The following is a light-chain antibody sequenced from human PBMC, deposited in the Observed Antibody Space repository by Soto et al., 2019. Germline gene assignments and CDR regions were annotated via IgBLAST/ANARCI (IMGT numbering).Light chain of an antibody. V-gene: IGKV3-15*01. Sequence: EIVMTQSPANLSVSPGERATLSCRASQRVSSNLAWYQQKPGQGPRPLIYGASTRANGIPARFSGSGSGREFTLTISSLQSEDFAVYYCQQYNKWPPYTFGQGTKVEIK. J-gene: IGKJ2*01. CDR3: QQYNKWPPYT. CDR1: QRVSSN. CDR2: GAS.